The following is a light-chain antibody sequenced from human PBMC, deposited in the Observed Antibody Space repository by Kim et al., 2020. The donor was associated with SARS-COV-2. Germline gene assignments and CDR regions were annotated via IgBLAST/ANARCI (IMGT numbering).Light chain of an antibody. J-gene: IGKJ4*01. CDR2: AVS. CDR1: QGITDH. CDR3: HQYKSYPLT. V-gene: IGKV1-16*02. Sequence: DIQMTQSPSSLSASVGDRVTITCRASQGITDHLGWFQQKPGKAPKSLIYAVSRLQSGVPSKFSGSGYGTDFTLTISSLQPEDFATYYCHQYKSYPLTFGGGTKVDIK.